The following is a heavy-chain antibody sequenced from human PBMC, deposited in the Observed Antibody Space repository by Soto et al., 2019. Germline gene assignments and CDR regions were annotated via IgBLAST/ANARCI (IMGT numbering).Heavy chain of an antibody. D-gene: IGHD3-10*01. CDR3: ARAYGSGSYYNSQPPPYWYFDL. Sequence: EVQLVESGGGLVKPGGSLRLSCAASGFTFSSYSMNWVRQAPGKGLEWVSSISSSSSYIYYADSVKGRFTISRDNAKNSLYLQMNSRRAEDTAVYYCARAYGSGSYYNSQPPPYWYFDLWGRGTLVTVSS. J-gene: IGHJ2*01. CDR1: GFTFSSYS. CDR2: ISSSSSYI. V-gene: IGHV3-21*01.